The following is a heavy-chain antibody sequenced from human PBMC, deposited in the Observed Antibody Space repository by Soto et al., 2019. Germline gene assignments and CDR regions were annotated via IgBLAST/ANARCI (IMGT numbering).Heavy chain of an antibody. CDR3: ARDGYDFWSGSFDY. Sequence: GGSLRLSCAASGFTFSSYSMNWVRHAPGKGLEWVSSISSSSSYIYYADSVKGRFTISRDNAKNSLYLQMNSLRAEDTAVYYCARDGYDFWSGSFDYWGQGTLVTVSS. CDR2: ISSSSSYI. CDR1: GFTFSSYS. J-gene: IGHJ4*02. D-gene: IGHD3-3*01. V-gene: IGHV3-21*01.